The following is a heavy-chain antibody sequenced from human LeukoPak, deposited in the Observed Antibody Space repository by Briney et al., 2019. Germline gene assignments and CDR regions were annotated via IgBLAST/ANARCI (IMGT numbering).Heavy chain of an antibody. CDR1: GFTFSTYE. Sequence: QPGGSLRLSCAASGFTFSTYEMNWVRQAPGKGLEWVSYISPNGRSINYADSVKGRFTISRDNAKNSLYLQMNSLRAEDTAIYYCTREGDNSTPDXXGQGTLVTV. CDR2: ISPNGRSI. CDR3: TREGDNSTPDX. D-gene: IGHD2/OR15-2a*01. J-gene: IGHJ4*02. V-gene: IGHV3-48*03.